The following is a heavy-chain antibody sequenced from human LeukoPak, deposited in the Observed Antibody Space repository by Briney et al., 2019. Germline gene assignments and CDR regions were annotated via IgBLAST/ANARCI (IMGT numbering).Heavy chain of an antibody. D-gene: IGHD3-10*01. CDR3: ARARGLFDY. CDR1: GGSISSYY. CDR2: IYYSGST. Sequence: SETLSLTCTVSGGSISSYYWSWIRQPPRKGLEWIGYIYYSGSTNYNPSLKSRVTISVDTSKNQFSLKLSSVTAADTAVYCCARARGLFDYWGQGTLVTVSS. J-gene: IGHJ4*02. V-gene: IGHV4-59*01.